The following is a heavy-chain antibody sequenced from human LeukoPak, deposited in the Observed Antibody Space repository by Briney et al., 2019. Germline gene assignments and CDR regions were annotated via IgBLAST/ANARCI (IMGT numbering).Heavy chain of an antibody. CDR2: IYYSGST. CDR1: GGSISSYY. CDR3: ASCAKDIVVVPAASTHWYFDL. V-gene: IGHV4-59*12. J-gene: IGHJ2*01. Sequence: SETLSLTCTVSGGSISSYYWSWIRQPPGKGLEWIGYIYYSGSTNYNPSLKSRVTISVDTSKNQFSLKLSSVTAADTAVCFCASCAKDIVVVPAASTHWYFDLWGRGTLVTVSS. D-gene: IGHD2-2*01.